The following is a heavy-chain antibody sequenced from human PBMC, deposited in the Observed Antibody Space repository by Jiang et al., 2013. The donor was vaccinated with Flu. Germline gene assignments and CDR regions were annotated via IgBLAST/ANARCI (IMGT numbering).Heavy chain of an antibody. V-gene: IGHV3-21*01. CDR2: ISSSSSYI. Sequence: FSSYSMNWVRQAPGKGLEWVSSISSSSSYIYYADSVKGRFTISRDNAKNSLYLQMNSLRVEDTAVYYCARGYCSSISCHFDYWGQGTLVTVSS. J-gene: IGHJ4*02. CDR1: FSSYS. D-gene: IGHD2-2*01. CDR3: ARGYCSSISCHFDY.